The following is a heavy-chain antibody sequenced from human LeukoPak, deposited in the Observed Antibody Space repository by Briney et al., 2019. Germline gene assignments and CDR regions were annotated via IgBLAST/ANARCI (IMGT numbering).Heavy chain of an antibody. J-gene: IGHJ4*02. CDR3: ARGHDYFDY. CDR2: IYYSGNT. CDR1: GGSISSYY. Sequence: SETLSLTCTVSGGSISSYYWSWIRQPPGKGLEWIGYIYYSGNTYYNPSLQSRVTISVDTSKNQFSLNLSSVTAADTAVFYCARGHDYFDYWGQGTLVTVSS. V-gene: IGHV4-59*08.